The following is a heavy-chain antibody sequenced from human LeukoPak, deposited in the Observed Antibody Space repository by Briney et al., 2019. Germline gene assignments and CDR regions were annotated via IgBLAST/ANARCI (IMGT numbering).Heavy chain of an antibody. CDR2: ISSSGSTI. CDR3: ARGDSGSYYFDY. V-gene: IGHV3-48*03. Sequence: GGSLRLSCAASGFTFSSYEMNWVRQAPGKGLEWVSYISSSGSTIYYADSVKGRFTISRDNAKTSLYLQMNSLRAEDTAVYYCARGDSGSYYFDYWGQGTLVTVSS. CDR1: GFTFSSYE. D-gene: IGHD1-26*01. J-gene: IGHJ4*02.